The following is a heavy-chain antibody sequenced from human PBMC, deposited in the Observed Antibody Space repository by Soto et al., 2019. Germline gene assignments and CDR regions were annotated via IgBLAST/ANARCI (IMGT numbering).Heavy chain of an antibody. CDR2: IYSGGST. J-gene: IGHJ4*02. V-gene: IGHV3-66*01. CDR3: ASRGPLSSSSLPDY. Sequence: EVQLVESGGGLVQPGGSLRLSCAASGFTVSSNSMSWVRQAPGKGLEWVSVIYSGGSTYYADSVKGRFTISRDNSKNTLYLQMNSLRAEDTAVYYCASRGPLSSSSLPDYWGQGTLVTVSS. D-gene: IGHD6-6*01. CDR1: GFTVSSNS.